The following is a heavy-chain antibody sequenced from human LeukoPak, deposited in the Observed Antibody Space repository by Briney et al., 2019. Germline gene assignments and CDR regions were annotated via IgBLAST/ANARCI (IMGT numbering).Heavy chain of an antibody. CDR2: IRCGGSNK. CDR3: AKDRVASGYDILTGYSIRFGP. V-gene: IGHV3-30*02. Sequence: PGGSLRLSCAASGFTFSSYGMRWVRQAPGKGLEWVAFIRCGGSNKYYADSVKGRFTISRDNAKNTLYLQMNSLRAEDTAVYYWAKDRVASGYDILTGYSIRFGPWGQGTLVTVSS. J-gene: IGHJ5*02. D-gene: IGHD3-9*01. CDR1: GFTFSSYG.